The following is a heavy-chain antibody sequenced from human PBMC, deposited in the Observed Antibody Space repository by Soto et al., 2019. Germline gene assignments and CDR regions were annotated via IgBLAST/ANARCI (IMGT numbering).Heavy chain of an antibody. Sequence: EVQLVESGGGLVQPGGSLRLSCAASGFTFSSYWMHWVRQAPGKGLVWVSRIITDGSSTSYADSVKGRFTISRDNAKNTLYLQMYGLIAEDMAVYFCERLGYNYGYDYWCQGSLVTVSS. CDR2: IITDGSST. V-gene: IGHV3-74*01. CDR3: ERLGYNYGYDY. D-gene: IGHD5-18*01. J-gene: IGHJ4*02. CDR1: GFTFSSYW.